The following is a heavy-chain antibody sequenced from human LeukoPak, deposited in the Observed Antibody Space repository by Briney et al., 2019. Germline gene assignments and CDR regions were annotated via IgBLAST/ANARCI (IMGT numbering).Heavy chain of an antibody. J-gene: IGHJ4*02. D-gene: IGHD3-10*01. CDR3: ARDFGSRGSGTLYYFDY. CDR1: GFSFSRNNYW. Sequence: PGGSLRLSCVASGFSFSRNNYWMSWVRQAPGKGLEWVANIKQDGSEKYYVDSVKGRFTISRDNAENPLYLQMNSLTAEDTAVYYCARDFGSRGSGTLYYFDYWGQGTLVTVSS. CDR2: IKQDGSEK. V-gene: IGHV3-7*01.